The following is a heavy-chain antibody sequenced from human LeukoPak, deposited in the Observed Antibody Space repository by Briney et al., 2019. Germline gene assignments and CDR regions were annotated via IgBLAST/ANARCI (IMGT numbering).Heavy chain of an antibody. D-gene: IGHD3-9*01. J-gene: IGHJ4*02. CDR2: ISYDGSNK. CDR1: GFTFSSYA. Sequence: PGGSLRLSCAASGFTFSSYAMHWVRQAPGKGLEWVAVISYDGSNKYYADSVKGRFTISRDNSKNTLYLQMNSLRAEDTAVYYCARDSPYYDILTGYYVFDYWGQGTLVTVSS. V-gene: IGHV3-30-3*01. CDR3: ARDSPYYDILTGYYVFDY.